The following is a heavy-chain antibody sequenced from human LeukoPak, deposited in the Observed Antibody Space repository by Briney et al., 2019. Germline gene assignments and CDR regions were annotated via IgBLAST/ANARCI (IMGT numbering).Heavy chain of an antibody. CDR1: GGSISSYY. Sequence: SETLSLTCTVSGGSISSYYWSWIRQPPGKGLEWIGYIYYSGSTNYNPSLKSRVTISVDTSKNQFFLKLSSVTAADTAVYYCARLGGSRASFDYWGQGTLVTVSS. J-gene: IGHJ4*02. D-gene: IGHD1-26*01. V-gene: IGHV4-59*08. CDR2: IYYSGST. CDR3: ARLGGSRASFDY.